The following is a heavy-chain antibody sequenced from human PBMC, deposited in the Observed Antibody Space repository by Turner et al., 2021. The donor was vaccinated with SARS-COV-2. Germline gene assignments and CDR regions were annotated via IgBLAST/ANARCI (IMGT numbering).Heavy chain of an antibody. V-gene: IGHV5-51*03. J-gene: IGHJ4*02. CDR2: IYPGDSDT. CDR3: ARGFLNFDI. CDR1: GYTFTSFW. Sequence: EVRLVQSGAEVREPGESLQISCKAPGYTFTSFWIGWVRQVPGKGLEWLGIIYPGDSDTQYNPSFEGQVTISADKSLNTAYLQWSSLEASDTAMYYCARGFLNFDIWGQGTLVSVSA.